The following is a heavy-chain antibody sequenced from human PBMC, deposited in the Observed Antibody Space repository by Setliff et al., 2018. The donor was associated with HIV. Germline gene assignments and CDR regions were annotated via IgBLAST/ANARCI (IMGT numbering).Heavy chain of an antibody. D-gene: IGHD3-3*01. CDR2: INTNTGNP. CDR1: GYTFTRYG. Sequence: ASVKVSCKASGYTFTRYGISWVRQAPGQGLEWMGWINTNTGNPTYAQGFTGRFVFSLDTSVSTAYLQISSLKAEDTAVYYCARGTRYNFWNIYYIPHEDFDYWGQGTLVTVSS. V-gene: IGHV7-4-1*02. J-gene: IGHJ4*02. CDR3: ARGTRYNFWNIYYIPHEDFDY.